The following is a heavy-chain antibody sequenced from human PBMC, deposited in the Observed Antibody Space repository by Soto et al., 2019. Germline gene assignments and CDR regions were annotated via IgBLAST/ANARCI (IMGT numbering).Heavy chain of an antibody. J-gene: IGHJ6*02. CDR3: AKDIVVVPAAMALYYYYGMDV. CDR2: ISGSGGST. V-gene: IGHV3-23*01. Sequence: PGGSLRLSCAASGFTFSSYAMSWVRQAPGKGLEWVSAISGSGGSTYYADSVKGRFTISRDNSKNTLYLQMNSLRAEDTAVYYCAKDIVVVPAAMALYYYYGMDVWGQGTTVTVSS. CDR1: GFTFSSYA. D-gene: IGHD2-2*01.